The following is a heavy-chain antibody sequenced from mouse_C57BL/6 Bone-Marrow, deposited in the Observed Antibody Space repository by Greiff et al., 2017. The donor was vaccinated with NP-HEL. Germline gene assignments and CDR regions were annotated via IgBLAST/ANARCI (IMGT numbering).Heavy chain of an antibody. D-gene: IGHD1-1*01. J-gene: IGHJ1*03. CDR1: GFSLTSYG. V-gene: IGHV2-5*01. CDR3: AKNCVYYGSSYRWYFDV. Sequence: VQLKESGPGLVQPSQSLSITCTVSGFSLTSYGVHWVRQSPGKGLEWLGVIWRGGSTDYNAAFMSRLSITKDNSKSQVFFKMNSLQADDTAIYYCAKNCVYYGSSYRWYFDVWGTGTTVTVSS. CDR2: IWRGGST.